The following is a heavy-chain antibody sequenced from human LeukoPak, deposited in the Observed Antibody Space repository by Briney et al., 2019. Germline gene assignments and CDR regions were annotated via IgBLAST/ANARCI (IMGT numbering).Heavy chain of an antibody. Sequence: GESLKISCKGSGYSFTSYWIGWVRQMPGKGLEWMGIIYPGDSDTRYSPSFQGQVTISADKSISTAYLQWSSLKASDTAMYYCARRNDILTGYQIETTNGFDPWGQGTLVTVSS. CDR1: GYSFTSYW. J-gene: IGHJ5*02. CDR2: IYPGDSDT. V-gene: IGHV5-51*01. D-gene: IGHD3-9*01. CDR3: ARRNDILTGYQIETTNGFDP.